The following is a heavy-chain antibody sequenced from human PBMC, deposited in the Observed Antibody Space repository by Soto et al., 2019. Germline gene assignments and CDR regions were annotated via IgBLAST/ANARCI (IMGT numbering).Heavy chain of an antibody. CDR1: GGSFRCFY. Sequence: SETLSLTCAVSGGSFRCFYWTWIRQSPGKGLEWLGDINHVGITNYNPSLKSRVSIPVDTSKSQFSLKLSSVTAADTAVYYCARAHDFWGGRQQPIGSWGQGTLVTVSS. CDR3: ARAHDFWGGRQQPIGS. V-gene: IGHV4-34*01. CDR2: INHVGIT. J-gene: IGHJ4*02. D-gene: IGHD3-3*01.